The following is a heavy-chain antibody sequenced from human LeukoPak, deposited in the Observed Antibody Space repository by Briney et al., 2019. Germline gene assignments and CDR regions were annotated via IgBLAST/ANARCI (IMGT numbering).Heavy chain of an antibody. Sequence: ASVKVSCKASGYTFTGYYMHLVRQAPGQGLEWMGRINPNSGGTNYAQKFQGRVTMTRDTSISTAYMELSRLRPDDTAVYYCARARSGSYYNAKYYFDYWGQGTLVTVSS. J-gene: IGHJ4*02. CDR3: ARARSGSYYNAKYYFDY. V-gene: IGHV1-2*06. D-gene: IGHD3-10*01. CDR1: GYTFTGYY. CDR2: INPNSGGT.